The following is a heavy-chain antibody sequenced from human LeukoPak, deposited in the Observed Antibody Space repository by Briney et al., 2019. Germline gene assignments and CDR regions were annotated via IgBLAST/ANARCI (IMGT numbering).Heavy chain of an antibody. Sequence: GGSLRLSCAASGFTVSSNYMSWVRQAPGKGLEWVSVIYSGGSTYYADSVKGRFTISRDNSKNTLYLQMNSLRAEDTAVYYCAGYSCSSTTCYTGGLDYWGQGTLVTVSS. D-gene: IGHD2-2*02. CDR3: AGYSCSSTTCYTGGLDY. J-gene: IGHJ4*02. CDR1: GFTVSSNY. V-gene: IGHV3-66*01. CDR2: IYSGGST.